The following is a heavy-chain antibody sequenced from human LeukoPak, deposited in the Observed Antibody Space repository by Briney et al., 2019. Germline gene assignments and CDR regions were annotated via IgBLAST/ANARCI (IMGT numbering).Heavy chain of an antibody. V-gene: IGHV4-59*01. CDR1: GGSISSYY. J-gene: IGHJ6*04. CDR2: IYYSGST. Sequence: SETLSLTCTVSGGSISSYYWSWIRQPPGKGLEWIGYIYYSGSTNYNPSLKSRVTISVDTSKNQFSLKLSSVTAADTAVYYCARESVVVAATTYYYYGMDVWGKGTTVTVS. D-gene: IGHD2-15*01. CDR3: ARESVVVAATTYYYYGMDV.